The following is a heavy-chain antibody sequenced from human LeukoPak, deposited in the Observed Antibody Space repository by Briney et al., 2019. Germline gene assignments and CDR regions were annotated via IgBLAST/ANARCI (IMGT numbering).Heavy chain of an antibody. Sequence: PGGSLRLSCGASGFSFSSYGMHWVRQAPGKGLEWVAVISTDGSNKHSVDSVKGRFTISRDNSKNTLYLQMNSLRAEDTAVYYCAKIVPATVDYWRQGTLVTVSS. CDR2: ISTDGSNK. D-gene: IGHD2-2*01. J-gene: IGHJ4*02. V-gene: IGHV3-30*18. CDR3: AKIVPATVDY. CDR1: GFSFSSYG.